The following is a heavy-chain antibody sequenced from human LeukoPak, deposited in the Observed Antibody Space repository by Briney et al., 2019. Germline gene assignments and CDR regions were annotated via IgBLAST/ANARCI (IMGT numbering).Heavy chain of an antibody. Sequence: GGSLRLSCAASGFTFSSYSMNRVRQAPGKGLEWVSSISSSSSYIYYADSVKGRFTISRDNAKNSLYLQMNSLRAEDTAVYYCARQAVAGILRYFDYWGQGTLVTVSS. D-gene: IGHD6-19*01. J-gene: IGHJ4*02. V-gene: IGHV3-21*01. CDR2: ISSSSSYI. CDR3: ARQAVAGILRYFDY. CDR1: GFTFSSYS.